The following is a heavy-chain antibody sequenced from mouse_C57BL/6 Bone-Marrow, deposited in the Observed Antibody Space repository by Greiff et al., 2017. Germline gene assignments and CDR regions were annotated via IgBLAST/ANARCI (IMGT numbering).Heavy chain of an antibody. V-gene: IGHV1-72*01. CDR1: GYTFTSYW. CDR2: IDPNSGGT. D-gene: IGHD1-1*01. J-gene: IGHJ1*03. CDR3: ASPHYYGSSHWYFDV. Sequence: VKPGASVKLSCKASGYTFTSYWMHWVKQRPGRGLEWIGRIDPNSGGTKYNEKFKSKATLTVDKPSSTAYMQLSSLTSEDSAVYYCASPHYYGSSHWYFDVWGTGTTVTVSS.